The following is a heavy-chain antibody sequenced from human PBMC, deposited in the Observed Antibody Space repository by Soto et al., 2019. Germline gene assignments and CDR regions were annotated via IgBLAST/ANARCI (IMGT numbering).Heavy chain of an antibody. Sequence: ASVKVSCKASGYTFTGYYMHWVRQAPGQGLEWMGWINPNSGGTNYAQKFQGWVTMTRDTSISTAYMELSRLRSDDTAVYYCARDAIPLEECSGGSCSHRRAGWFDPWGQGTLVTVSS. D-gene: IGHD2-15*01. V-gene: IGHV1-2*04. CDR1: GYTFTGYY. CDR3: ARDAIPLEECSGGSCSHRRAGWFDP. CDR2: INPNSGGT. J-gene: IGHJ5*02.